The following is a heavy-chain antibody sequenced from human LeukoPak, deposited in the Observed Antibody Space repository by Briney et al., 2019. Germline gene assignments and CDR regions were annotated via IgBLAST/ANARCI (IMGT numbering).Heavy chain of an antibody. J-gene: IGHJ5*02. CDR1: GGSFSGYY. V-gene: IGHV4-34*01. D-gene: IGHD2-15*01. CDR2: INHSGST. CDR3: ARLGVVVAAPPPRPVNWFDP. Sequence: SETLSLTCAVYGGSFSGYYWSWIRQPPGKGLEWIGEINHSGSTNYNPSLKSRVTISVDTSKNQFSLKLSSVTAADTAVYYCARLGVVVAAPPPRPVNWFDPWGQGTLVTVSS.